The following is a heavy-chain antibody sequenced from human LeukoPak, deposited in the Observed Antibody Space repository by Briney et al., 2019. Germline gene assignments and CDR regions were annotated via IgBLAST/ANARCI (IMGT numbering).Heavy chain of an antibody. Sequence: ASVKVSCKASGYTFTSYGISWVRQARGQGLEWMGGIIPIFGTANYAQKFQGRVTITADESTSTAYMELSSLRSEDTAVYYCARTEINYYYYYGMDVWGQGTTVTVSS. CDR1: GYTFTSYG. D-gene: IGHD5-24*01. CDR2: IIPIFGTA. J-gene: IGHJ6*02. CDR3: ARTEINYYYYYGMDV. V-gene: IGHV1-69*13.